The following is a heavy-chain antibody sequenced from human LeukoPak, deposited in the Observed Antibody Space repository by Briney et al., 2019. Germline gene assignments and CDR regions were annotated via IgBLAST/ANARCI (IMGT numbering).Heavy chain of an antibody. CDR3: ARGTERDGSGWYIPEK. Sequence: GASVKVSCKASGYTFTSYAMNWVRQAPGQGLEWMGWINTNTGNPTYAQGFTGRFVFSLDTSVSTAYLQISSLKAEDTAVYYCARGTERDGSGWYIPEKWGQGTLVTVSS. CDR2: INTNTGNP. V-gene: IGHV7-4-1*02. J-gene: IGHJ4*02. CDR1: GYTFTSYA. D-gene: IGHD6-19*01.